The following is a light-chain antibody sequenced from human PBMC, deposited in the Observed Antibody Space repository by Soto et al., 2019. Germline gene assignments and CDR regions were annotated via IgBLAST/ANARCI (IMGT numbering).Light chain of an antibody. CDR3: QQYNDWTPRT. CDR1: QSVSIN. CDR2: GAS. J-gene: IGKJ1*01. Sequence: EIVMTQSPATLSVSPGDRATLSCMASQSVSINLAWYQQKPGQAPRLLIYGASTRSTGVPGRFSGSGSGTEFTLTISALQSEDFAVYYCQQYNDWTPRTFGKGTKVEIK. V-gene: IGKV3-15*01.